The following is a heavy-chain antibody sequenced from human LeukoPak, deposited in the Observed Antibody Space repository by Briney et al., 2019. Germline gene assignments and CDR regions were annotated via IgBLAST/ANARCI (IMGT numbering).Heavy chain of an antibody. CDR1: GGSVSSGSYY. CDR3: ARERFHYIPYHFDH. CDR2: IYYSGST. Sequence: SETLSLTCTVSGGSVSSGSYYWSWIRQPPGKGLEWIGYIYYSGSTNYNPSLKSRVTISVDTSNNQFSLKLSSVTAADTAMYFCARERFHYIPYHFDHWGQGIRVIVSS. J-gene: IGHJ4*02. D-gene: IGHD3-16*01. V-gene: IGHV4-61*01.